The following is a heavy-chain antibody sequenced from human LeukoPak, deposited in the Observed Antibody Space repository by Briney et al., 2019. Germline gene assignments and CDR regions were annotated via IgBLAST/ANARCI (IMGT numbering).Heavy chain of an antibody. CDR3: TTARDYGDYNFDY. J-gene: IGHJ4*02. Sequence: GGSLRLSCAASGFTFINAWMAWVRQAPGKGLEWVGRIKSKTDGGTTDYAAPVKGRFTISRDDSKNTLYLQMNSLKTEDTAVYYCTTARDYGDYNFDYWGQGTLVTVSS. CDR2: IKSKTDGGTT. D-gene: IGHD4-17*01. V-gene: IGHV3-15*01. CDR1: GFTFINAW.